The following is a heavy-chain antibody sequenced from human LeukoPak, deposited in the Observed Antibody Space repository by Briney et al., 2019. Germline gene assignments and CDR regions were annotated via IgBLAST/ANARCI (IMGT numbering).Heavy chain of an antibody. CDR1: GYTFTGNY. CDR2: INPNSGGT. J-gene: IGHJ4*02. CDR3: ARGLVLRYFDWLPAYYFDY. D-gene: IGHD3-9*01. Sequence: GASVKVSCKASGYTFTGNYMHWVRQAPGQGLEWMGWINPNSGGTNYAQKFQGRVTMTRDTSISTAYMELSRLRSDDTAVYYCARGLVLRYFDWLPAYYFDYWGQGTLVTVS. V-gene: IGHV1-2*02.